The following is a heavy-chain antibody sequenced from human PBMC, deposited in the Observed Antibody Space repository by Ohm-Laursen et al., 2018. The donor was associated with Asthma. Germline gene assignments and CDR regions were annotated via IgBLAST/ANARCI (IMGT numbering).Heavy chain of an antibody. Sequence: ATVKISCKASGYTFTSYGISWVRQATGQGLEWMGWMNPNSGNTDYAQKLQGRVTMTTDTSTSTAYMELRSLRSDDTAVYYCARDPGIVGATDDAFDIWGQGTMVTVSS. V-gene: IGHV1-18*01. CDR2: MNPNSGNT. J-gene: IGHJ3*02. D-gene: IGHD1-26*01. CDR3: ARDPGIVGATDDAFDI. CDR1: GYTFTSYG.